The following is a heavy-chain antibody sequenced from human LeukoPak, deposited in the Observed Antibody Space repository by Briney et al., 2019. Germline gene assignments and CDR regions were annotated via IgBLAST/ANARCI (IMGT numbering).Heavy chain of an antibody. CDR3: ARGKGSSWPPFFDY. CDR2: ISSGSSFM. Sequence: GGSLRLSCAASGFTFSRYSMNWVRQAPGKGLEWVSSISSGSSFMYYADSVKGRFTISRDNAKNSLYLQMNSLRAEDTAVYYRARGKGSSWPPFFDYWGQGTLVTVSS. CDR1: GFTFSRYS. D-gene: IGHD6-13*01. J-gene: IGHJ4*02. V-gene: IGHV3-21*01.